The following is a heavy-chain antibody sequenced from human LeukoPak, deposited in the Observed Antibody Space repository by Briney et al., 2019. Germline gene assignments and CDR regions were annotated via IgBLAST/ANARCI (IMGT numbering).Heavy chain of an antibody. D-gene: IGHD2-15*01. CDR1: GYTFTGYY. V-gene: IGHV1-69*13. CDR2: IIPIFGTA. J-gene: IGHJ5*02. CDR3: ARGRLLNWFDP. Sequence: SVKVSCKASGYTFTGYYMHWVRQAPGQGLEWMGGIIPIFGTANYAQKFQGRVTITADESTSTAYMELSSLRSEDTAVYYCARGRLLNWFDPWGQGTLVTVSS.